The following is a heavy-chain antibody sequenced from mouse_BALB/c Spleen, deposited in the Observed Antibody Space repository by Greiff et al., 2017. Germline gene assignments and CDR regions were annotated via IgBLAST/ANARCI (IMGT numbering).Heavy chain of an antibody. CDR1: GYSITSDYA. CDR3: AKGGGNYPNWYFDV. V-gene: IGHV3-2*02. D-gene: IGHD2-1*01. Sequence: EVQLVESGPGLVKPSQSLSLTCTVTGYSITSDYAWNWIRQFPGNKLEWMGYISYSGSTSYNPSLKSRISITRDTSKNQFFLQLNSVTTEDTATYYCAKGGGNYPNWYFDVWGAGTTVTVSS. J-gene: IGHJ1*01. CDR2: ISYSGST.